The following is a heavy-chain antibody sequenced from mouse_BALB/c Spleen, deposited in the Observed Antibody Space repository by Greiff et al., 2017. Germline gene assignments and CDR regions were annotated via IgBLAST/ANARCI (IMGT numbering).Heavy chain of an antibody. Sequence: DVMLVESGGGLVQPGGSLKLSCAASGFTFSSYTMSWVRQTPEKRLEWVAYISNGGGSTYYPDTVKGRFTISRDNAKNTLYLQMSSLKSEDTAMYYCARHRATMITGPFAYWGQGTLVTVSA. V-gene: IGHV5-12-2*01. D-gene: IGHD2-4*01. CDR1: GFTFSSYT. CDR3: ARHRATMITGPFAY. CDR2: ISNGGGST. J-gene: IGHJ3*01.